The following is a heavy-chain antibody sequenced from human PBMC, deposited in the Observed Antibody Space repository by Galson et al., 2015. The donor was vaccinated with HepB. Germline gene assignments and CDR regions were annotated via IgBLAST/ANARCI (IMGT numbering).Heavy chain of an antibody. J-gene: IGHJ4*02. V-gene: IGHV3-7*03. CDR1: GFTFSTYW. Sequence: LRLSCAASGFTFSTYWMSWVRQAPGKGLEWVANIKQDGSEKYYVDSVKGRFIISRDNAKNSLYLQMNSLRAEDTAVYYCARDRGGFWFGEFTDYWGQGILVTVSS. CDR2: IKQDGSEK. CDR3: ARDRGGFWFGEFTDY. D-gene: IGHD3-10*01.